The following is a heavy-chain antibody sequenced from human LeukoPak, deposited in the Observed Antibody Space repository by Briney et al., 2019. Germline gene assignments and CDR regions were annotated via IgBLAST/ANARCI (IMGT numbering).Heavy chain of an antibody. CDR1: GFTFSSYW. Sequence: GGSLRLSCAGSGFTFSSYWMSWVRQAPGKGLEGVADIKPDGTEKYYVDSVKGRFTISRDNAKNSLYLQMNSLRVEDTAVYYCARDNYDSSGPYYFDYWGQGTLVTVSS. CDR2: IKPDGTEK. D-gene: IGHD3-22*01. CDR3: ARDNYDSSGPYYFDY. J-gene: IGHJ4*02. V-gene: IGHV3-7*01.